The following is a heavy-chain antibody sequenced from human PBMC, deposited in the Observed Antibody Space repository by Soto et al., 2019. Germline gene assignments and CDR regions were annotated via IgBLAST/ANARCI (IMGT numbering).Heavy chain of an antibody. CDR3: ARGVMVRGVTISYGMDV. Sequence: SETLSLTCAVYGGSFSGYYWSWIRQPPGKGLEWIGEINHSGSTNYNPSLKSRVTISVDTSKNQFSLKLSSVTAADTAVYYCARGVMVRGVTISYGMDVWGQVPKVTFSS. J-gene: IGHJ6*02. CDR1: GGSFSGYY. D-gene: IGHD3-10*01. CDR2: INHSGST. V-gene: IGHV4-34*01.